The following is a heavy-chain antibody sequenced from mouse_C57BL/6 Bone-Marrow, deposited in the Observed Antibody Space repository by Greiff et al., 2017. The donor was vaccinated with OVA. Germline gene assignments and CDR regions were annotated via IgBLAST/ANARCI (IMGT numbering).Heavy chain of an antibody. Sequence: DVKLVESGGDLVKPGGSLKLSCAASGFTFSSYGMSWVRQTPDKRLEWVATISSGGSYTYYPDSVKGRFTISRDNAKNTLYLQMSSLKSEDTAMYYCARHKLYAMDYWGQGTSVTVSS. CDR1: GFTFSSYG. J-gene: IGHJ4*01. CDR2: ISSGGSYT. V-gene: IGHV5-6*02. CDR3: ARHKLYAMDY.